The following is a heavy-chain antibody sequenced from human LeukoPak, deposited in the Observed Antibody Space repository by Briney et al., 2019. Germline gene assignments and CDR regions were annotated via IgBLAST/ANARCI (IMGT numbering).Heavy chain of an antibody. Sequence: ASVKVSCKASGYTFTSYGISWVRQAPGQGLEWMGWINPNSGGTNLAQKFEGRVTMTRDTSISTVYMDLTRLISDDTAVYYCAKEYPRIAAAGTQKKLLDYWGQGTLVTVSS. V-gene: IGHV1-2*02. J-gene: IGHJ4*02. D-gene: IGHD6-25*01. CDR1: GYTFTSYG. CDR2: INPNSGGT. CDR3: AKEYPRIAAAGTQKKLLDY.